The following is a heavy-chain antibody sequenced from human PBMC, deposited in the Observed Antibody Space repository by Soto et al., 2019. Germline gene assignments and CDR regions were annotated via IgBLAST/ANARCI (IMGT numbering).Heavy chain of an antibody. D-gene: IGHD4-17*01. Sequence: GGSLRLSCAASGFTFSIYWMSWVRQAPGKGLEWVANIKQDGSEKYYVDSVKGRFTISRDNAKNSLYLQMNSLRAEDTAVYYCARDNYGDDYWGQGTLVTVSS. CDR3: ARDNYGDDY. CDR2: IKQDGSEK. V-gene: IGHV3-7*01. J-gene: IGHJ4*02. CDR1: GFTFSIYW.